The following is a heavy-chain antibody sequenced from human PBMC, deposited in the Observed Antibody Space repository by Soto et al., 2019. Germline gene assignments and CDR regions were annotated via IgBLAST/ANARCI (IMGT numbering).Heavy chain of an antibody. CDR1: GGSISSGGYY. D-gene: IGHD3-22*01. CDR2: IYYSGST. CDR3: ARFGYSTNIGIDY. V-gene: IGHV4-31*03. Sequence: SETLSLTCTVSGGSISSGGYYWSWIRQHPGKGLEWIGYIYYSGSTYYNPSLKSRVSISVDTSKNQFSLKLSSVTAADTAVYYCARFGYSTNIGIDYWGQGTLVTVSS. J-gene: IGHJ4*02.